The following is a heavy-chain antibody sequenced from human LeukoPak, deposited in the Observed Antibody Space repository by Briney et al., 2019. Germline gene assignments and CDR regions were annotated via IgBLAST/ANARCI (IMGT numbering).Heavy chain of an antibody. CDR1: GFTFSSYW. Sequence: GGSLRLSCGASGFTFSSYWMHWVRQAPGQGLVWVARIKSDGSSTAYADSVKGRFTISRDNAKNTLSLQMNSLRADDTAMYFCVKEGVVCSSTSCYLVAFDVWGQGTMVTVSS. D-gene: IGHD2-2*01. V-gene: IGHV3-74*01. CDR3: VKEGVVCSSTSCYLVAFDV. J-gene: IGHJ3*01. CDR2: IKSDGSST.